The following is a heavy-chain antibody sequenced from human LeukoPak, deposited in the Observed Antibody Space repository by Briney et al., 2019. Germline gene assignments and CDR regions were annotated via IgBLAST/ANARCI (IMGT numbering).Heavy chain of an antibody. V-gene: IGHV3-23*01. Sequence: PGGSLRLSCAASGFTFSSYDMSWVRQAPGKGLEWVSGITYSSGYTYYAYSVKGRFTISRDNSRNTLYLQMNSLRAEDTAVYYCAKDPSDLGGSGSNNYFDCWGQGTLVTVSS. J-gene: IGHJ4*02. CDR3: AKDPSDLGGSGSNNYFDC. CDR1: GFTFSSYD. D-gene: IGHD3-10*01. CDR2: ITYSSGYT.